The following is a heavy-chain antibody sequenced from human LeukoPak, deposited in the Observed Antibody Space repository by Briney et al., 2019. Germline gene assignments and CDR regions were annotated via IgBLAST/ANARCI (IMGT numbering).Heavy chain of an antibody. CDR2: IHYSGTT. V-gene: IGHV4-59*08. CDR3: ARMGGYSGYATH. J-gene: IGHJ4*02. D-gene: IGHD5-12*01. Sequence: SETLSLTCTVSGGSISTYYWSWIRQPPGKGLEWIGYIHYSGTTNYNPSLKNRVTISLDTSKNQFSLNLSSVTAAGTAVYYCARMGGYSGYATHWGQGTLVTVSS. CDR1: GGSISTYY.